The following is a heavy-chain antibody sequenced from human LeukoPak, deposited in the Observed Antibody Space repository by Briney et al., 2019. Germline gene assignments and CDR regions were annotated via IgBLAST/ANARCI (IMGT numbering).Heavy chain of an antibody. D-gene: IGHD4-17*01. CDR1: GYTFTGYY. J-gene: IGHJ4*02. CDR3: ARDLSSDGDYWSGVDY. CDR2: INPNSGGT. Sequence: ASVKVSCKASGYTFTGYYMHWVRRAPGQGLEWMGWINPNSGGTNYAQKFQGRVTMTRDTSISTAYMELSRLRSDDTAVYYCARDLSSDGDYWSGVDYWGQGTLVTVSS. V-gene: IGHV1-2*02.